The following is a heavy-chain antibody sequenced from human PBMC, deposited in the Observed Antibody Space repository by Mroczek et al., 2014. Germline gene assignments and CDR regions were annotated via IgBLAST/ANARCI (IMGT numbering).Heavy chain of an antibody. CDR1: GFTFSSYG. D-gene: IGHD2-2*01. CDR2: IWYDGSNK. V-gene: IGHV3-33*01. J-gene: IGHJ3*02. CDR3: ARILVPADYTSDAFDI. Sequence: QVQLVQSGGGVVQPGRSPRLSCAASGFTFSSYGMHWVRQAPGKGLEWVAVIWYDGSNKYYADSVKGRFTISRDNSKNTLYLQMNSLRAEDTAVYYCARILVPADYTSDAFDIWGQGTMVTVSS.